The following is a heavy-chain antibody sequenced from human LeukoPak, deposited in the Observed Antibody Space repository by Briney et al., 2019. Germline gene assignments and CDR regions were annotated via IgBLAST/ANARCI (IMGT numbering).Heavy chain of an antibody. CDR1: GGSFSGYY. CDR2: INHSGST. D-gene: IGHD5-18*01. CDR3: ARGKDTAMVHFDY. V-gene: IGHV4-34*01. Sequence: PSETLSLTCAVYGGSFSGYYWSWIRRPPGKGLEWIGEINHSGSTNYNPSLKSRVTISVDTSKNQFSLKLSSVTAADTAVYYCARGKDTAMVHFDYWGQGTLVTVSS. J-gene: IGHJ4*02.